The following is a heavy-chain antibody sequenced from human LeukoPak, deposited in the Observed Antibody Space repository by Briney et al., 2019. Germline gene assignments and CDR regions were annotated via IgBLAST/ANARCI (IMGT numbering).Heavy chain of an antibody. CDR2: INHSGST. CDR3: ARGGGWLPFDY. CDR1: GGSFSGYY. Sequence: SETLSLTCAVCGGSFSGYYWSWIRQPPGKGLEWIGEINHSGSTNYNPSLKSRVTISVDTSKNQFSLKLSPVTAADTAVYYCARGGGWLPFDYWGQGTLVTVSS. D-gene: IGHD5-12*01. V-gene: IGHV4-34*01. J-gene: IGHJ4*02.